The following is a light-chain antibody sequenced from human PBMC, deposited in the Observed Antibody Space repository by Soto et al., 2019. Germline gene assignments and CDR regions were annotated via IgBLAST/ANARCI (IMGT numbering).Light chain of an antibody. J-gene: IGLJ2*01. CDR3: SSYARSSNVV. V-gene: IGLV2-8*01. CDR1: SSDVGGYNF. CDR2: EVT. Sequence: QSALTQPPSASGSPGQSVTISCTGTSSDVGGYNFVSWYQQHPGKAPKLMIYEVTKRPSGVPDRFSGSKSGNTASLTVSGLQAEGEGYYYCSSYARSSNVVFGGGTKVTVL.